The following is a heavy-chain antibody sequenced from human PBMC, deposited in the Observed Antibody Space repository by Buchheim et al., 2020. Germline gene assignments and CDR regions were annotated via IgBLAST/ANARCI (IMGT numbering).Heavy chain of an antibody. CDR1: GYTFTGYY. Sequence: QVQLVQSGAEVKKPGASVKVSCKASGYTFTGYYMHWVRQAPGQGLEWMGWINPNSGGTNYAQKFQGWVTMTRDTSISTAYMELGRLGSDDTAVYYCARLGGGYCSSTSCYRSDYYYGMDVWGQGTT. J-gene: IGHJ6*02. D-gene: IGHD2-2*02. V-gene: IGHV1-2*04. CDR3: ARLGGGYCSSTSCYRSDYYYGMDV. CDR2: INPNSGGT.